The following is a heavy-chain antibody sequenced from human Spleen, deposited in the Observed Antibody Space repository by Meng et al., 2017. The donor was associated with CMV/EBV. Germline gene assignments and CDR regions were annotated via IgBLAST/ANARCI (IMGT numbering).Heavy chain of an antibody. CDR3: ARGWAVTSTNWFDP. D-gene: IGHD4-11*01. Sequence: CAVYGGSFSDYYWSWIRQPPGKGLEWIGEINHSETTNYNPSLKSRVRISVDTPRNQFSLRLTSVTAADTGVYYCARGWAVTSTNWFDPWGQGTLVTVSS. CDR1: GGSFSDYY. CDR2: INHSETT. J-gene: IGHJ5*02. V-gene: IGHV4-34*01.